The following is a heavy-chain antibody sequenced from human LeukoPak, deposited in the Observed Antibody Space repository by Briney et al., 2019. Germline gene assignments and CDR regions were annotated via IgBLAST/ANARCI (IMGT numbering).Heavy chain of an antibody. CDR1: GGSISSSN. V-gene: IGHV3-23*01. CDR3: AKDRPYYYGSGSIFDY. D-gene: IGHD3-10*01. Sequence: GTLSLTCAVSGGSISSSNWWSWVRQAPGKGLEWVSAISGSGVSTYYADSVKGRFTISRDNSKNTLYLQMNSLRAENTAVYYCAKDRPYYYGSGSIFDYWGQGTPVTVSS. J-gene: IGHJ4*02. CDR2: ISGSGVST.